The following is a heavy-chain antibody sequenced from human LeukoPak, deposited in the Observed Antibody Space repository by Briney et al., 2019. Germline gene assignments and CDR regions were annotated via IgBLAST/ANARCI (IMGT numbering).Heavy chain of an antibody. CDR3: AKAGRYPNWFDP. J-gene: IGHJ5*02. Sequence: PGGSLRLSCAASGFTFSSYAMSWVRQAPGKGLEWVSAISGSGGSTYYADSVKGRFTTSRDNSKNTLYLQMNSLRAEDTAVYYCAKAGRYPNWFDPWGQGTLVTVSS. D-gene: IGHD3-9*01. V-gene: IGHV3-23*01. CDR2: ISGSGGST. CDR1: GFTFSSYA.